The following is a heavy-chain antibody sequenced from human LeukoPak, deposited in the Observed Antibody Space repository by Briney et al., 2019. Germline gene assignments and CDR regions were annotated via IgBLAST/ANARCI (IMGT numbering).Heavy chain of an antibody. Sequence: TSETLSLTCAVYGGSFSGYYWSWIRQPPGKGLEWIGEINHSGSTNYNPSLKSRVTISVDTSKNQFSLKLSSVTAADTAVYYCARSLGRNDILTGYYTDWGQGTLVTVSS. D-gene: IGHD3-9*01. CDR2: INHSGST. CDR1: GGSFSGYY. CDR3: ARSLGRNDILTGYYTD. V-gene: IGHV4-34*01. J-gene: IGHJ4*02.